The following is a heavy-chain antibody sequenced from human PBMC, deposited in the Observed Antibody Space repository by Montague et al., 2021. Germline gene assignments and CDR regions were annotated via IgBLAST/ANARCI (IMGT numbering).Heavy chain of an antibody. V-gene: IGHV6-1*01. CDR3: ARGWQKRFDP. CDR2: TYYRSKWYN. D-gene: IGHD5-24*01. Sequence: CAISGERGARNEEKKNWIRQSPSRGLEWLGRTYYRSKWYNEYAISVKSRITVNPDTSKNQFSLLLNSVTPEDTAVYYCARGWQKRFDPWGQGTLVTVSS. J-gene: IGHJ5*02. CDR1: GERGARNEEK.